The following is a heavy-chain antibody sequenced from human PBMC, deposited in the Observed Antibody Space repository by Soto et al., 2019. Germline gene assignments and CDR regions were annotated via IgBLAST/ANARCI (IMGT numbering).Heavy chain of an antibody. CDR1: GYSFSTYS. V-gene: IGHV1-3*01. CDR2: INGANGNT. D-gene: IGHD1-1*01. J-gene: IGHJ6*02. CDR3: TRGKGMEENYYYHGMDV. Sequence: QVQVVQSGAEVKKPGASVKVSCKASGYSFSTYSMHWVRQAPGQGLEWMGWINGANGNTRYSQKFKDRVSISRDTPASTGYMELSSLRSEDTAVYYWTRGKGMEENYYYHGMDVWGPGTTFIVSS.